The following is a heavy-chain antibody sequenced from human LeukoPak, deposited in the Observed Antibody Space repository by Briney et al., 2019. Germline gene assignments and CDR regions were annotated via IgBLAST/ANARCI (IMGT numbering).Heavy chain of an antibody. CDR1: GYTFTGYY. Sequence: ASVKVSCKASGYTFTGYYMHWVRQAPGQGLEWMGWINPNSGGTNYAQKFQGRVTMTRDTSISTAYMELSRLRSDDTAVYYCARDGARTRHILVGATTSYMDVWGKGTTVTVSS. D-gene: IGHD1-26*01. CDR3: ARDGARTRHILVGATTSYMDV. CDR2: INPNSGGT. V-gene: IGHV1-2*02. J-gene: IGHJ6*03.